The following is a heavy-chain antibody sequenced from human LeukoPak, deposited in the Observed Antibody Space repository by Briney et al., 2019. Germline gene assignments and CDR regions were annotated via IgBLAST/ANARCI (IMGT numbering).Heavy chain of an antibody. CDR3: ARHRVVATIDNFDY. J-gene: IGHJ4*02. CDR1: GGSISSSSYY. V-gene: IGHV4-39*01. D-gene: IGHD5-12*01. Sequence: SETLSLTCTVSGGSISSSSYYWGWIRQPPGKGLEWIGSIYYSGSTYHNPSLKSRVTISVDTSKNQFSLKLSSVTAADTAVYYCARHRVVATIDNFDYWGQGTLVTVSS. CDR2: IYYSGST.